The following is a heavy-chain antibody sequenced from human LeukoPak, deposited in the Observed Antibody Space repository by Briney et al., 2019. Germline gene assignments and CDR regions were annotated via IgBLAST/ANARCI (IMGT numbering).Heavy chain of an antibody. Sequence: GGSLRLSCAASGFTFSSYAMSWVRQALGKGLEWVSAISGSGGSTYYADSVKGRFTISRDNSKNTLYLQMNSLRAEDTAVYYCAKLSSGWYGDYYGMDVWGQGTTVTVSS. D-gene: IGHD6-19*01. CDR2: ISGSGGST. CDR3: AKLSSGWYGDYYGMDV. V-gene: IGHV3-23*01. CDR1: GFTFSSYA. J-gene: IGHJ6*02.